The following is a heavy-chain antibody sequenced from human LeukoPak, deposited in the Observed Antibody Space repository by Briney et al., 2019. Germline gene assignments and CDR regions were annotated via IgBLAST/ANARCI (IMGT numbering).Heavy chain of an antibody. Sequence: GGSLRLSCAASGFTFSSYAMSWVRQAPGKGLEWVSDISGSGGSTYYADSVKGRFTISRDKSKSTLYLQMNSLRAEDTAVYYCAKKYNTGLDPWGQGTLVTVSS. J-gene: IGHJ5*02. CDR1: GFTFSSYA. CDR2: ISGSGGST. V-gene: IGHV3-23*01. CDR3: AKKYNTGLDP. D-gene: IGHD1-14*01.